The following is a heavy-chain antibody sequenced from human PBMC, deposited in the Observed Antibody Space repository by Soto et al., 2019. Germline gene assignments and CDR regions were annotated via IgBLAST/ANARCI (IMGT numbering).Heavy chain of an antibody. CDR3: AKRWGGVFDI. J-gene: IGHJ3*02. CDR1: GGTFSSYA. Sequence: SVKVSCKASGGTFSSYAISWVRQAPGQGLEWMGGIIPIFGTANYAQKFQGRVMITADESTSTAYMELSSLRSEDTAVYYCAKRWGGVFDIWGQGTMVTGSS. V-gene: IGHV1-69*13. CDR2: IIPIFGTA. D-gene: IGHD4-17*01.